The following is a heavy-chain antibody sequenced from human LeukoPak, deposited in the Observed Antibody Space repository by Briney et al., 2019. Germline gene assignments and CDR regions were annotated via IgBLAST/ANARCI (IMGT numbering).Heavy chain of an antibody. D-gene: IGHD4-17*01. CDR2: ISAYNGNT. CDR1: GYTFTNYG. Sequence: GASVKVSCKTSGYTFTNYGISWVRQAPGLGLEWMGWISAYNGNTNYAQKVQGRVTMTRDTSTRTVYMELSSLRSDDTAVYYCARENDYGNNWFDPWGQGTLVTVSS. J-gene: IGHJ5*02. V-gene: IGHV1-18*01. CDR3: ARENDYGNNWFDP.